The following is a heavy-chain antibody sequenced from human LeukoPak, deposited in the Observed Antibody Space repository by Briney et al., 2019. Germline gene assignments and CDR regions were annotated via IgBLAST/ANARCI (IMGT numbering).Heavy chain of an antibody. Sequence: ASVKVSCKASGYTFTSYDINWVRQATGQGLEWMGWMNPNSGNTGYAQKFQGRVTITRNTSISTAYMELSSLRSEDTAVYYCARGSPWEWLVDYWGQGTLVTVSS. D-gene: IGHD6-19*01. CDR1: GYTFTSYD. J-gene: IGHJ4*02. CDR2: MNPNSGNT. V-gene: IGHV1-8*03. CDR3: ARGSPWEWLVDY.